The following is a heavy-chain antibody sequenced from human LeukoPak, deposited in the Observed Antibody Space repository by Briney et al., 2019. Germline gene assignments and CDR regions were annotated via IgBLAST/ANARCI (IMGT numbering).Heavy chain of an antibody. CDR3: ARRNYDFWSGTVNWFDP. D-gene: IGHD3-3*01. CDR1: GGSISSYY. Sequence: SETLSLTCTVSGGSISSYYWSWIRQPPGKGLEWIGYIYYSGSTNYNPSLKSRVTISVDTSKNQFSLKLSSVTAADTAVYYCARRNYDFWSGTVNWFDPWGQGTLVTVSS. J-gene: IGHJ5*02. V-gene: IGHV4-59*08. CDR2: IYYSGST.